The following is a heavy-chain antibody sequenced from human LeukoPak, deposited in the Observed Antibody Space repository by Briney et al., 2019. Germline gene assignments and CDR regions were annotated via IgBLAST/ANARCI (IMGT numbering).Heavy chain of an antibody. V-gene: IGHV7-4-1*02. CDR1: GYTFTTYA. CDR3: ARDHNLYDSSGYFDY. Sequence: ASVTVSCKASGYTFTTYAMNWVRQAPGQGLEWMGWINTNTGNPMYAQGFTGRFVFSLDTSVSTAYLQISSLKAEDTAVYYCARDHNLYDSSGYFDYWGQGTLVTVSS. D-gene: IGHD3-22*01. J-gene: IGHJ4*02. CDR2: INTNTGNP.